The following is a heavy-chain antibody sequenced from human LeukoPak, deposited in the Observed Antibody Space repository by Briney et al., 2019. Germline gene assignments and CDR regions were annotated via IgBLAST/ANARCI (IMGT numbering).Heavy chain of an antibody. CDR3: ARTKYSGTSDDAFDI. D-gene: IGHD1-26*01. CDR1: GHSISSGYY. Sequence: SETLSLTCTVSGHSISSGYYWGWLRQPPGKGLEWVGNIYYSGNTYYKPSLKSRVTISIDRSRNQFSLKLSSVTAADTAVYYCARTKYSGTSDDAFDIWGQGTMVTVSS. J-gene: IGHJ3*02. V-gene: IGHV4-38-2*02. CDR2: IYYSGNT.